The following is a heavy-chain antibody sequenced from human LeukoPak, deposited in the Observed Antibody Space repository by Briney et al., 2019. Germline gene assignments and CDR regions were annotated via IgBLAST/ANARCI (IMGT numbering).Heavy chain of an antibody. CDR3: ARGGSSDAFDI. CDR1: GYSISSGYY. J-gene: IGHJ3*02. Sequence: SETLSLTCTVSGYSISSGYYWGWIRQPPGKGLEWIGSIYHSGSTYYNPSLKSRVTISVDTSKNQFSLKLSSVTAADTAVYYCARGGSSDAFDIWGQGTMVTVSS. V-gene: IGHV4-38-2*02. CDR2: IYHSGST. D-gene: IGHD1-26*01.